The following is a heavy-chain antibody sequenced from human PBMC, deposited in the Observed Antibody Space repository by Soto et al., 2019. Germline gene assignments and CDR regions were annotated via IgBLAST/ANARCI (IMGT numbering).Heavy chain of an antibody. CDR3: AKDGASSIVGDHPV. D-gene: IGHD1-26*01. CDR1: GLSFSIYA. CDR2: ISGSGSST. Sequence: GGSLGLSCAASGLSFSIYAMSWVRQAPGKGLEWVSVISGSGSSTYYADSVKGRFTISRDNSKNTLYLQMNSLRAEDTAVYYCAKDGASSIVGDHPVWGQGTLVTVSS. J-gene: IGHJ4*02. V-gene: IGHV3-23*01.